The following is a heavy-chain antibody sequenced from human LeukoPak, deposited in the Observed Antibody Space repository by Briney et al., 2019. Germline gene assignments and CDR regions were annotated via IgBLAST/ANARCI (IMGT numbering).Heavy chain of an antibody. Sequence: HPGGSLRLSCAASGSTFSSYGMHWVRQAPGKGLEWVAVISYDGSNKYYADSVKGRFTISRDNSKNTLYLQMNSLRAEDTAVYYCAKKEGYSSSWYDVGWFLDAFDIWGQGTMVTVSS. CDR2: ISYDGSNK. V-gene: IGHV3-30*18. CDR3: AKKEGYSSSWYDVGWFLDAFDI. J-gene: IGHJ3*02. CDR1: GSTFSSYG. D-gene: IGHD6-13*01.